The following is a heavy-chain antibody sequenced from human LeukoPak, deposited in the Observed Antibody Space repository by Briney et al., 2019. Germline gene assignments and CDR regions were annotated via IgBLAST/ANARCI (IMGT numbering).Heavy chain of an antibody. V-gene: IGHV3-30-3*01. J-gene: IGHJ3*02. D-gene: IGHD1-1*01. CDR2: ISYDGSNK. CDR3: AREFWKEIYAFDI. CDR1: GFTFSSYA. Sequence: GGSLRLSCAASGFTFSSYAMHWVRQAPGKGLEWVAVISYDGSNKYYADSVKGRFTISRDNSKNTLYLQMNSLRAEDTAVYYCAREFWKEIYAFDIWGQGTVVTVSS.